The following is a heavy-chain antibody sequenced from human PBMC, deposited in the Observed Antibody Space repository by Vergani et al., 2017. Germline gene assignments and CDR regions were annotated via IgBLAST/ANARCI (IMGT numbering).Heavy chain of an antibody. CDR3: ARVGDQGSGINYPRDY. J-gene: IGHJ4*02. Sequence: EVQLLESGGGLVQSGGSLRLSCAGSGFIFSSYVMNWVRQAPGKGLEWVSYISSSSSYTNYADSVKGRFTISRDNAKNSLYLQMNSLRAEDTAVYYCARVGDQGSGINYPRDYWGQGTLVTVSS. V-gene: IGHV3-48*04. CDR1: GFIFSSYV. CDR2: ISSSSSYT. D-gene: IGHD3-10*01.